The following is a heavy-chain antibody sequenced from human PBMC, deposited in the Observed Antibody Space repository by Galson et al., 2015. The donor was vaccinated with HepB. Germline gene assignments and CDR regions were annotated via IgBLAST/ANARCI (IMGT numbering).Heavy chain of an antibody. CDR1: GGTFSSYT. CDR2: IIPILGIA. V-gene: IGHV1-69*02. Sequence: SVKVSCKASGGTFSSYTISWVRQAPGQGLEWMGRIIPILGIANYAQKFQGRVTITADKSTSTAYLQWSSLKASDTAMYYCAIPLAVADPKYYYYYGMDVWGQGTTVTVSS. D-gene: IGHD6-19*01. J-gene: IGHJ6*02. CDR3: AIPLAVADPKYYYYYGMDV.